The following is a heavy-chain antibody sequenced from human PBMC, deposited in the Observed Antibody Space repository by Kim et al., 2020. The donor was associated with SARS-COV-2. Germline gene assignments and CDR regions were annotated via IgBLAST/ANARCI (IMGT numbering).Heavy chain of an antibody. J-gene: IGHJ5*01. CDR1: GASIDSSDSY. CDR2: LSNSGTT. V-gene: IGHV4-39*01. D-gene: IGHD2-15*01. Sequence: SETLSLTCAVSGASIDSSDSYWGWIRQPPGKGLEWIGSLSNSGTTYYNPSLKSRVTTSADTARNQFSLKMTSATAADTALYYCARHTLRSLWFGS. CDR3: ARHTLRSLWFGS.